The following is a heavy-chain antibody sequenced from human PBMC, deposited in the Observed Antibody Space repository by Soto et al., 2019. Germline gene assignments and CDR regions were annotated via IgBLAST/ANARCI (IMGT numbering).Heavy chain of an antibody. CDR3: ARFGDPYYYYYGMDV. V-gene: IGHV5-10-1*01. Sequence: PGESLKISCKGSGYSFTSYWISWVRQMPGKGLEWMGRIDPSDSYTNYSPSFQGHVTISADKSISTAYLQWSSLKASDTAMYYCARFGDPYYYYYGMDVWGQGTTVTVSS. CDR1: GYSFTSYW. J-gene: IGHJ6*02. D-gene: IGHD2-21*02. CDR2: IDPSDSYT.